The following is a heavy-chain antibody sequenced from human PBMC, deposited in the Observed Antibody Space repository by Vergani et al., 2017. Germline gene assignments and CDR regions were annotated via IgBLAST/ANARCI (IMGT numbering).Heavy chain of an antibody. CDR1: GFTVSSNY. CDR2: MYSGGST. D-gene: IGHD2-8*01. Sequence: EVQLVETGGGLIQPGGSLRLSCAASGFTVSSNYMSWVRQAPGQGLEWVSVMYSGGSTYYADSVKGRFTISRDNSKNTLYLQMNSLRAEDTAVYYCARVLMVGGQKKSRNLYFDLWGRGTLVTVSS. V-gene: IGHV3-53*02. J-gene: IGHJ2*01. CDR3: ARVLMVGGQKKSRNLYFDL.